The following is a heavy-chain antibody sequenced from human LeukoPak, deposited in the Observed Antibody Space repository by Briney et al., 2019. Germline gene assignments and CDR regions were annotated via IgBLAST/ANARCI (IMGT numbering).Heavy chain of an antibody. CDR2: IIPTFGTA. CDR1: GGTFSSYA. D-gene: IGHD3-9*01. J-gene: IGHJ6*03. V-gene: IGHV1-69*06. CDR3: ARVCEYDILTGTPYYYYYYMDV. Sequence: SVKVSCKASGGTFSSYAISWVRQAPGQGLEWMGGIIPTFGTANYAQKFQGRVTITADKSTSTAYMELSSLRSEDTAVYYCARVCEYDILTGTPYYYYYYMDVWGKGTTVTVSS.